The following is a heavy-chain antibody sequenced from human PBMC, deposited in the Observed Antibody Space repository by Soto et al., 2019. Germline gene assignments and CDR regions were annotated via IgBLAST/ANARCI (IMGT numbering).Heavy chain of an antibody. V-gene: IGHV1-18*01. CDR3: ARDYYDSSGEYWFDS. D-gene: IGHD3-22*01. CDR2: ISAYNGNT. J-gene: IGHJ5*01. CDR1: GYTFTIYG. Sequence: GASVKVSCKASGYTFTIYGISWVRQAPGQGLEWMGWISAYNGNTNYAQKLQGRVTMTTDTSTSTAYMELRSLRSDDTAVYYCARDYYDSSGEYWFDSWGQGTLVTVSS.